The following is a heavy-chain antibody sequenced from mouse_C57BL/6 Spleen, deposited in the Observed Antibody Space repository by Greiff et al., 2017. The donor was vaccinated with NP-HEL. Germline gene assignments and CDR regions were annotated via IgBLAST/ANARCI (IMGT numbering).Heavy chain of an antibody. V-gene: IGHV1-54*01. CDR2: INPGSGGT. CDR3: ARRLLDYGSSRGYFDV. CDR1: GYAFTHYL. J-gene: IGHJ1*03. Sequence: VQLQQSGAELVRPGTSVKVSCKASGYAFTHYLIEWVKQRPGQGLEWIGVINPGSGGTNYNEKFKGKATLTADKSSSTAYMQLSSLTSEYSAVYFCARRLLDYGSSRGYFDVWGTGTTVTVSS. D-gene: IGHD1-1*01.